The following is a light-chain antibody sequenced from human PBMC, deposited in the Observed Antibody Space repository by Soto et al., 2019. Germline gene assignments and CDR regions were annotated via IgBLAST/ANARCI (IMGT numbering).Light chain of an antibody. V-gene: IGKV3-15*01. CDR2: GAS. CDR3: QQYDGWAET. CDR1: ESVSNK. J-gene: IGKJ1*01. Sequence: EIVMTQSPATLSVSPGERATLSCRASESVSNKLAWYQQRPGQAPRLLIYGASTRATAIPARFSGSGSGTEFTLTISSLQSEDCAVYYCQQYDGWAETFGQGTKVEIK.